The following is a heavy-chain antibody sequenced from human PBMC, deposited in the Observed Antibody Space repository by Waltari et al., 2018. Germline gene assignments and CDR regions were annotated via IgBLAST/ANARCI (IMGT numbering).Heavy chain of an antibody. J-gene: IGHJ4*02. V-gene: IGHV3-74*01. CDR3: VRSNYYFDY. Sequence: EVLLVESGGDLVQPGGSLRLSCAASGFTFRSYWMCWIRQRPGGGLEWVSRIDFDGTNINYADFAEGRFTISRDNAKDTLYLQMNDLTAEDTAVYYCVRSNYYFDYWGQGTLVTVSS. CDR1: GFTFRSYW. CDR2: IDFDGTNI.